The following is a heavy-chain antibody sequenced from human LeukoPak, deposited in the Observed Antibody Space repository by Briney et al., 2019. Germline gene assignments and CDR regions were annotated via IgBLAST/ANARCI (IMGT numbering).Heavy chain of an antibody. D-gene: IGHD1-14*01. J-gene: IGHJ4*02. Sequence: GGSLRLSCAASGFTFSSYAMSWVRQAPGKGLEWVSVISGSGGTTHYADSVKGRFTISRDNSKNTLYLQMNSLRGEDTAVYYCAKDGQVNQPDRLFTDWGQGTLVIVSS. CDR1: GFTFSSYA. V-gene: IGHV3-23*01. CDR2: ISGSGGTT. CDR3: AKDGQVNQPDRLFTD.